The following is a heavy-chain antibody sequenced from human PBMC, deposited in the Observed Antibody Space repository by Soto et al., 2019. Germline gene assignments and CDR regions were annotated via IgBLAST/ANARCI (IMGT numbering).Heavy chain of an antibody. CDR2: IYSNGGT. D-gene: IGHD1-26*01. Sequence: QVQLQASGPGLVKPSDTLSLTCTVSGDSIGTYNWGWIRQPPGKRLEWIGYIYSNGGTSYKPALKSLVTIPADTSTKQFSLMLSSVTAADTAVYYCVRQGIGALHGLVDVWGQGPTVTVSS. CDR3: VRQGIGALHGLVDV. J-gene: IGHJ6*02. CDR1: GDSIGTYN. V-gene: IGHV4-59*08.